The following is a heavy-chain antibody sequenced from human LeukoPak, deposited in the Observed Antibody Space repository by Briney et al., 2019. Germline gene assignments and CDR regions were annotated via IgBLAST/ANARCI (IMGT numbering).Heavy chain of an antibody. CDR3: ARARGYSLISFDY. D-gene: IGHD5-18*01. J-gene: IGHJ4*02. CDR2: IYYSGST. V-gene: IGHV4-61*08. CDR1: GGSISSGDYY. Sequence: SQTLSLTCTVSGGSISSGDYYWSWIRQPPGKGLEWIGYIYYSGSTNYNPSLKSRVTISVDTSKNQFSLKLSSVTAADTAVYYCARARGYSLISFDYWGQGTLVTVSS.